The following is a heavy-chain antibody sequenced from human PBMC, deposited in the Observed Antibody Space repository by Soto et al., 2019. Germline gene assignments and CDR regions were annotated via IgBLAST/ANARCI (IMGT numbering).Heavy chain of an antibody. CDR2: IYTSGST. CDR3: ARGGDDFWSGYYTNYYYGMAV. D-gene: IGHD3-3*01. J-gene: IGHJ6*02. CDR1: GGSISSYY. Sequence: SETLSLTCTVSGGSISSYYWSWIRQPAGKGLEWIGRIYTSGSTNYNPSLKSRVTMSVDTSKNQFSLKLSSVTAADTAVYYCARGGDDFWSGYYTNYYYGMAVWGQGTTVIVSS. V-gene: IGHV4-4*07.